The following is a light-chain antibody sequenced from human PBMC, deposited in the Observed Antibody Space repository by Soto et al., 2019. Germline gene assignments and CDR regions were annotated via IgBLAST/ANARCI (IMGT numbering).Light chain of an antibody. CDR2: DVS. CDR1: SSDVGGYNY. J-gene: IGLJ2*01. Sequence: QSALTQPASVSGSHGQSITISCTGTSSDVGGYNYVSWYQQHPGKAPKLMIYDVSNRPSGVSNRFSGSKSGNTSSLTISGLQAEDEADYYCSSDTSSSTVVFGGGTKLTVL. V-gene: IGLV2-14*01. CDR3: SSDTSSSTVV.